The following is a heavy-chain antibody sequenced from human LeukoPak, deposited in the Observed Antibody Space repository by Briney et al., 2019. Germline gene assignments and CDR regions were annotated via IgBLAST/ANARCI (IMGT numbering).Heavy chain of an antibody. CDR3: AREGRDGYKGDY. CDR1: GFTFSSYA. Sequence: GGSLRLSCAASGFTFSSYAMHWVRQAPGKGLEWVAVISYDGSNKYYADSVKGRSTISRDNSKNTLYLQMNSLRAEDTAVYYCAREGRDGYKGDYWGQGTLVTVSS. J-gene: IGHJ4*02. V-gene: IGHV3-30*04. D-gene: IGHD5-24*01. CDR2: ISYDGSNK.